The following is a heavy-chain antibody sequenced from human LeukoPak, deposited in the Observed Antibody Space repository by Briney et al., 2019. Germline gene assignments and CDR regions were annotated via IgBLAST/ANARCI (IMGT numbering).Heavy chain of an antibody. D-gene: IGHD3-22*01. V-gene: IGHV3-21*01. CDR2: INSRSNHI. CDR1: GFTFSSYS. Sequence: PGGSLRLSCAASGFTFSSYSLNWVRQAPGKGLEWVSCINSRSNHIYYADSVKGRSTISRDNAKNALYLQMNSLRAEDTAVYYCTSRGINYYDSGGFTYWGQGTLVTVSS. CDR3: TSRGINYYDSGGFTY. J-gene: IGHJ4*02.